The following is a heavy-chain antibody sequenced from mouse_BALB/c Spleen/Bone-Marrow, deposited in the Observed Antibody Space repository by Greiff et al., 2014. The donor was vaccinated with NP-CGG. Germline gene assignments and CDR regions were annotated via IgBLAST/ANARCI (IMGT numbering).Heavy chain of an antibody. D-gene: IGHD1-1*01. CDR3: SRLSYYGGFAY. CDR2: INPDSSTI. J-gene: IGHJ3*01. V-gene: IGHV4-1*02. CDR1: GFDFSRYW. Sequence: EVQLQQSGGGLVHPGGSLKLSCAASGFDFSRYWMGWVRQAPGKGLEWIGEINPDSSTINYTPSLKVKFIISRDNAKNTLYLQMSKVRSEDTALYYCSRLSYYGGFAYWGQGTLVTVSA.